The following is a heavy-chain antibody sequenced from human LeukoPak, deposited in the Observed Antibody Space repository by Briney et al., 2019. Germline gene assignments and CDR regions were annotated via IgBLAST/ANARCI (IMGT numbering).Heavy chain of an antibody. Sequence: QPGGSLRLSCAASGFTFSSYAMSWVRQAPGKGLEWVSAISGSGGSTYYADSVKGRFTISRDNSKNTLYLQMNSLRAEDTAGYYWAKGGTVLRFLEWLLGGSYFDYWGQGTLVTVSS. CDR1: GFTFSSYA. CDR3: AKGGTVLRFLEWLLGGSYFDY. V-gene: IGHV3-23*01. J-gene: IGHJ4*02. CDR2: ISGSGGST. D-gene: IGHD3-3*01.